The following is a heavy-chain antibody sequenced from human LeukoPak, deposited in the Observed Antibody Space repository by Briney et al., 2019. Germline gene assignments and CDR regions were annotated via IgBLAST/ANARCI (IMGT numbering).Heavy chain of an antibody. V-gene: IGHV4-39*01. Sequence: SETLSLTCTVSGGSVSSSSYYWGWIRQPPWKGLEWIGNIYYTGSADYNPSLKSRVTISIDTSKNQFSLKLNSVTAADTAVYYCASQLDAFDIWDQGTMVTVSS. CDR2: IYYTGSA. CDR1: GGSVSSSSYY. CDR3: ASQLDAFDI. J-gene: IGHJ3*02.